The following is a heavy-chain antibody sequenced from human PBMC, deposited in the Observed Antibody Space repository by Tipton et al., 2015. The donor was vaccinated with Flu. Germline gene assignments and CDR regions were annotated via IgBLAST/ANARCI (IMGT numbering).Heavy chain of an antibody. CDR1: GYTFTGYY. D-gene: IGHD2-2*01. CDR2: INPNSGGT. Sequence: QLVQSGAEVKKPGSSVKVSCKASGYTFTGYYMYWVRQAPGQGLEWMGWINPNSGGTNYAQKFQGWVTMTRDTAISTAYMELSRLRSDDTAVYYCARGAIVVVPAAIFTGIDPWGQGTLVTVSS. V-gene: IGHV1-2*04. J-gene: IGHJ5*02. CDR3: ARGAIVVVPAAIFTGIDP.